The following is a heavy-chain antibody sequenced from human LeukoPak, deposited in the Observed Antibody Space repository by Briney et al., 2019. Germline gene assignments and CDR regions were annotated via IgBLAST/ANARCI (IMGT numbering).Heavy chain of an antibody. D-gene: IGHD3-3*01. V-gene: IGHV3-30*18. J-gene: IGHJ4*02. CDR2: ISYDRSNK. CDR3: AKSYYGFWSGYYQTFDY. Sequence: GGSLRLSCAASGFTFSSYGMHWVRQAPGKGLEWVAVISYDRSNKYYADSVKGRFTISRDNSKNTLHLQMNSLRAEDTAVYYCAKSYYGFWSGYYQTFDYWGQGTLVTVSS. CDR1: GFTFSSYG.